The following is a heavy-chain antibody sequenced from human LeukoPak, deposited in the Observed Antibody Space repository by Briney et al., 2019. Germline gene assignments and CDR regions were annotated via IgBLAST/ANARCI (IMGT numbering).Heavy chain of an antibody. Sequence: SVKVSCKASGGTFSSYAISWVRQAPGQGLEWMGRIIPILGIANYAQKFQGRVTITADKSTSTAYMELSSLRSEDTAVYYCARGGDGYNPFDYWGQGTLVTVSS. CDR3: ARGGDGYNPFDY. V-gene: IGHV1-69*04. CDR2: IIPILGIA. CDR1: GGTFSSYA. D-gene: IGHD5-24*01. J-gene: IGHJ4*02.